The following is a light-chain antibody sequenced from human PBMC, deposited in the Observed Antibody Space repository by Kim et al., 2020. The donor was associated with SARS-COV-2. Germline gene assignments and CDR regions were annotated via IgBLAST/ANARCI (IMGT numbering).Light chain of an antibody. J-gene: IGLJ1*01. V-gene: IGLV3-1*01. CDR2: QDT. CDR3: QAWDTSTGV. CDR1: ELGDKY. Sequence: VSQGQKASITCSGDELGDKYVCWYQQKPGQSPVLVIYQDTKRPSGIPERFSGSNSGNTATLTISGTQGLDEADYYCQAWDTSTGVFGTGTKVTVL.